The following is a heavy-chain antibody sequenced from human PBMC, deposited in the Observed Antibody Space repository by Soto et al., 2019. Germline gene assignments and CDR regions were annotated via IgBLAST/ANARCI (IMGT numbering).Heavy chain of an antibody. V-gene: IGHV3-30-3*01. CDR2: ISYDGSNK. CDR3: ATPYYDFWSGYYSAQYYYYYYGMDV. D-gene: IGHD3-3*01. CDR1: GFTFSSYA. Sequence: GGSLRLSCAASGFTFSSYAMHWVRQAPGKGLEWVAVISYDGSNKYYADSVKGRFTISRDNSKNTLYLQMNSLRAEDTAVYYCATPYYDFWSGYYSAQYYYYYYGMDVWGQGTTVTVSS. J-gene: IGHJ6*02.